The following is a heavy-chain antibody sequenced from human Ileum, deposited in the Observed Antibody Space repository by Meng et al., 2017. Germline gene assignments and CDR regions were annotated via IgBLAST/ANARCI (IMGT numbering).Heavy chain of an antibody. D-gene: IGHD2-2*01. J-gene: IGHJ5*01. CDR1: GGSMRSSNW. CDR2: IYHSGIP. Sequence: VQLQESGPGLVMPSGTLSLACAVSGGSMRSSNWWTWVRQAPGKGLEWIGEIYHSGIPNYNPSLKSRVTISVDKSQNQFSLKLNSVTAADTAVYYCARVVGGPASMSGWFDLWGQGTLVTVSS. V-gene: IGHV4-4*02. CDR3: ARVVGGPASMSGWFDL.